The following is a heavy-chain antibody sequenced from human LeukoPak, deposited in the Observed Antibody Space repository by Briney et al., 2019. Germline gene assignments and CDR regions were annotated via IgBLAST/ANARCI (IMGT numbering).Heavy chain of an antibody. CDR3: AKLVASIQNYFDY. CDR1: GFTFSSYG. V-gene: IGHV3-30*02. Sequence: QSGGSLRFSCAASGFTFSSYGIHWVRQAPGKGLEWVAFIGSDGRKKYYADSVKGRFTISRDNSKNTLYLQMNSLRTEDTAVYYCAKLVASIQNYFDYWGQGTLVTVSS. CDR2: IGSDGRKK. J-gene: IGHJ4*02. D-gene: IGHD5-12*01.